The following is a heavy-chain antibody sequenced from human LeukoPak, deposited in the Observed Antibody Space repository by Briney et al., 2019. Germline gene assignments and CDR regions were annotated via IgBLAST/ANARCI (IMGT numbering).Heavy chain of an antibody. D-gene: IGHD6-6*01. CDR1: GYTFTSYD. CDR3: ARGDVIAARPSDY. J-gene: IGHJ4*02. V-gene: IGHV1-2*02. CDR2: INPNSGGT. Sequence: ASVKVSCKASGYTFTSYDINWVRQATGQGLEWMGWINPNSGGTNYAQKFQGRVTMTRDTSISTAYMELSRLRSDDTAVYYCARGDVIAARPSDYWGQGTLVTVSS.